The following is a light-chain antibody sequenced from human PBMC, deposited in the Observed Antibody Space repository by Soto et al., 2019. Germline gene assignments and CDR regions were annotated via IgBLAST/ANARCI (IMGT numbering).Light chain of an antibody. CDR1: SSDVGGYNY. CDR3: SSYTSSIL. Sequence: QSALTQPASVSGSPGQSITISCTGTSSDVGGYNYVSWYQQHPGKAPKLMIYDVSNRASGVSNRFSGSKSGNTACLTISGLQAEDAADCYCSSYTSSILFGGGTKRTVL. CDR2: DVS. J-gene: IGLJ2*01. V-gene: IGLV2-14*01.